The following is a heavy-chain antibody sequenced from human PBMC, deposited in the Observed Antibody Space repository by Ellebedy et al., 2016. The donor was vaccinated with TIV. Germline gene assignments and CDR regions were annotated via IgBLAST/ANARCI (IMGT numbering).Heavy chain of an antibody. CDR3: ARSLEWLPGDY. V-gene: IGHV3-23*01. D-gene: IGHD3-3*01. J-gene: IGHJ4*02. CDR1: GFTFSNYA. CDR2: IGGSGSST. Sequence: GESLKTSCVASGFTFSNYAMTWVRQAPGKGLEWVSGIGGSGSSTYYADSVKGRFTISRDNAKNTLYLQMNSLTAEDTAVYYCARSLEWLPGDYWGQGTLVTVSS.